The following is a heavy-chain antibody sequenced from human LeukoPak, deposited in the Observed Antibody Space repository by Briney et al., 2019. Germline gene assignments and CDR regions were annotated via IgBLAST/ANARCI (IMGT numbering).Heavy chain of an antibody. V-gene: IGHV3-64*01. CDR3: ASGAFDI. CDR2: ISSNGGST. J-gene: IGHJ3*02. CDR1: GFTFSSYA. Sequence: GGSLRLSCAASGFTFSSYAMHWVRQAPGKGLEYVSAISSNGGSTYYANSVKGRFTIPRDNSKNTLYLQMGSLRAEDMAVYYCASGAFDIWGQGTMVTVSS.